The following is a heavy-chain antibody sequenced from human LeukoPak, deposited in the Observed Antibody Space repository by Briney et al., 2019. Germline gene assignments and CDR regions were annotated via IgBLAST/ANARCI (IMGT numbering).Heavy chain of an antibody. Sequence: SETLSLTCAGSGYSISSSYYGGWIPQPPGKWLGWFGTICYSGSTSYNPSVKGRVTISVDTSKYQFSLKLSSVTAADTAVYYSARGGYSYAVPLLYWGQGTLVTVSS. V-gene: IGHV4-38-2*01. D-gene: IGHD5-18*01. J-gene: IGHJ4*02. CDR3: ARGGYSYAVPLLY. CDR1: GYSISSSYY. CDR2: ICYSGST.